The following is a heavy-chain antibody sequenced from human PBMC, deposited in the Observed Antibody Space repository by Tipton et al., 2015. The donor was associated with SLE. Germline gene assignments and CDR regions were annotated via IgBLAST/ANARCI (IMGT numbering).Heavy chain of an antibody. CDR3: VRGRSDVGHGH. CDR2: VFQTGNS. CDR1: GGSISSYY. D-gene: IGHD1-26*01. V-gene: IGHV4-38-2*02. Sequence: TLSLTCTVSGGSISSYYWGWIRQAPGKGLEWIGSVFQTGNSFHNPSLKRRVTISVDTSKNHFSLKLSSVTAADTAVYYCVRGRSDVGHGHWGHGTLVTVSS. J-gene: IGHJ4*01.